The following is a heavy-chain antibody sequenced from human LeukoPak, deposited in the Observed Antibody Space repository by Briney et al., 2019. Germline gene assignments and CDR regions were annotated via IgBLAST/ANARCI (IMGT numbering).Heavy chain of an antibody. D-gene: IGHD2-2*02. CDR1: GGSFSGYY. J-gene: IGHJ5*02. V-gene: IGHV4-34*01. CDR2: INHSGST. CDR3: ARVGYCSSTSCYNRRGWFGP. Sequence: PSETLSLTCAVYGGSFSGYYWSWIRQPPGKGLEWIGEINHSGSTNYNPSLKSRVTISVDTSKNQFSLKLSSVTAADTAVYYCARVGYCSSTSCYNRRGWFGPWGQGTLVTVSS.